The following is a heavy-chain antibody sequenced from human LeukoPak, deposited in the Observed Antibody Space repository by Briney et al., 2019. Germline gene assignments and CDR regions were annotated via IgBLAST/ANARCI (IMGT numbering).Heavy chain of an antibody. CDR1: GGTFSRYA. V-gene: IGHV1-69*13. CDR3: ARIPSYCSGGSCYSDHFDY. D-gene: IGHD2-15*01. J-gene: IGHJ4*02. Sequence: GASVKVSCKASGGTFSRYAISWVRQAPGQGLEWMGGIIPIFGTANYAQKFQGRVTIIADESTSTAYMELSSLRSEDTAVYYCARIPSYCSGGSCYSDHFDYWGQGTLVTVSS. CDR2: IIPIFGTA.